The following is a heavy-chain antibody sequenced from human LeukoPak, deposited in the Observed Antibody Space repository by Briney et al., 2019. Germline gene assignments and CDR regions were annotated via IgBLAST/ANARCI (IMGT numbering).Heavy chain of an antibody. CDR3: ASQAGKNYYDSSGYFDY. CDR2: IYHSGST. V-gene: IGHV4-30-2*01. CDR1: GGSISSGGYS. J-gene: IGHJ4*02. D-gene: IGHD3-22*01. Sequence: PSETLSLTCAVSGGSISSGGYSWSWIRQPPGKGLEWIGYIYHSGSTYYNPSLKSRVTISVDRSKNQFSLKLSSVTAADTAVYYCASQAGKNYYDSSGYFDYWGQGTLVTVSS.